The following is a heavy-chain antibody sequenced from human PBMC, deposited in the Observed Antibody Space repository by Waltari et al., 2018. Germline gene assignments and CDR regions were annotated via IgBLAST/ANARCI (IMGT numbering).Heavy chain of an antibody. CDR3: ASMTTVTTSSLSDY. Sequence: QVQLQESGPGLVKPSQTLSLTCTVSGGSISSGDYYWSCIRQPPGKGLEWIGYIYYSGSTYYNPSLKSRVTISVDTSKNQFSPKLSSVTAADTAVYYCASMTTVTTSSLSDYWGQGTLVTVSS. D-gene: IGHD4-17*01. V-gene: IGHV4-30-4*08. CDR1: GGSISSGDYY. CDR2: IYYSGST. J-gene: IGHJ4*02.